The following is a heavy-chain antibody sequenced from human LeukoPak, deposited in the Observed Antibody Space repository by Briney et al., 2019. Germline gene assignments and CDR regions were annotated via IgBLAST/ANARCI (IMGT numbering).Heavy chain of an antibody. J-gene: IGHJ4*02. CDR2: IYYSGST. V-gene: IGHV4-59*11. CDR3: ARDKMRDGYNYYFDY. CDR1: GGSISSHY. D-gene: IGHD5-24*01. Sequence: SETLSLTCTVSGGSISSHYWSWIRQPPGKGLEWIGYIYYSGSTNYNPSLMSRVTISVDTSKNQFSLKLSSVTAADTAVYYCARDKMRDGYNYYFDYWGQGTLVTVSS.